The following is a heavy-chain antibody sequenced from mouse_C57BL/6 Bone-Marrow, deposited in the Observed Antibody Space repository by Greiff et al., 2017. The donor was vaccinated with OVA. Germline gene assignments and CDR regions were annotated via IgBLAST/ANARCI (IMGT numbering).Heavy chain of an antibody. Sequence: QVQLQQSGAELVKPGASVKMSCKASGYTFTTYPIEWMKQNHGKSLEWIGNFHPYNDDTNYNQKFKGKSTLTVDKSSSTAYMQLSSLTSEDSAVYYCARDLYFDYWGQGTTLTVSS. CDR3: ARDLYFDY. J-gene: IGHJ2*01. CDR2: FHPYNDDT. CDR1: GYTFTTYP. V-gene: IGHV1-47*01.